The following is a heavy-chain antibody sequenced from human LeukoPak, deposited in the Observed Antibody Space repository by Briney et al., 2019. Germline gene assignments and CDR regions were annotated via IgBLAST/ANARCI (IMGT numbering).Heavy chain of an antibody. J-gene: IGHJ4*02. CDR2: ISGGSRTM. Sequence: GGSLRLSCAASGFTFTDYYMNWIRQAPGKGLEWVSSISGGSRTMHYADSVKGRFTTSRDNAKNSLSLQMNSLRAEDTAVYYCARAGQSDYWGQGTLVTVSS. V-gene: IGHV3-11*01. CDR1: GFTFTDYY. CDR3: ARAGQSDY.